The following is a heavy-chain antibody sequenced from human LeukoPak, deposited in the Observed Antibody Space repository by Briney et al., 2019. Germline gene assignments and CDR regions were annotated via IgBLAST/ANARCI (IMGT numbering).Heavy chain of an antibody. Sequence: SQTLSLTCTVSGGSVSTGSYYWSWIRQPPGKGLEWIGYIYYSGSTNYNPSLKSRVTISVDTSKNQFSLKLSSVTAADTAVYYCARGYSYGLEAYFDYWGQGTLVTVSS. D-gene: IGHD5-18*01. CDR2: IYYSGST. V-gene: IGHV4-61*01. J-gene: IGHJ4*02. CDR1: GGSVSTGSYY. CDR3: ARGYSYGLEAYFDY.